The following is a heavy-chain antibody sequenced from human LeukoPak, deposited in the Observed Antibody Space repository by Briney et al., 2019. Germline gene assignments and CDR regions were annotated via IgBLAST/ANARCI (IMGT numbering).Heavy chain of an antibody. CDR2: IYYSGSP. CDR1: GGSISSRSYF. D-gene: IGHD2-8*02. V-gene: IGHV4-39*07. CDR3: PRETYCTAATSPAGFDP. J-gene: IGHJ5*02. Sequence: SETLSLTCTVSGGSISSRSYFWGWLRQPPGKGLEWIASIYYSGSPFYTPSLKSRVTISVDTSKNQVSLRLNSVTAADTAVYSWPRETYCTAATSPAGFDPWGQEPLVTVSS.